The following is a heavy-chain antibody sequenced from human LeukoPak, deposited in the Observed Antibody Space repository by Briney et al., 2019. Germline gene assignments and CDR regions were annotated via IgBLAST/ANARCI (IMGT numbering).Heavy chain of an antibody. V-gene: IGHV1-69*13. J-gene: IGHJ1*01. CDR3: ARDSSDIRGLIAH. CDR1: GYTFTGYY. CDR2: ITPLFGTG. D-gene: IGHD3-10*01. Sequence: ASVKVSCKASGYTFTGYYIHWVRQRPGQGLEWMGGITPLFGTGKYAQKFQGRVTITADESASTAYMELSRLASEDTAVYYCARDSSDIRGLIAHWGQGILVTVSS.